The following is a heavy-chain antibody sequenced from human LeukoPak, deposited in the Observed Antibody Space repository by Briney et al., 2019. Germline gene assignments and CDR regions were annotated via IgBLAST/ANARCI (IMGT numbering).Heavy chain of an antibody. D-gene: IGHD2-15*01. CDR3: ARSVSCSGGSRYYNWFDP. J-gene: IGHJ5*02. V-gene: IGHV4-31*03. CDR2: IYYSGST. CDR1: GGSISSGGYY. Sequence: SQTLSLTCTVSGGSISSGGYYWSWIRQHPGKGLEWIGYIYYSGSTYYNPSLKSRVTISVDTSKNQFFLKLSSVTAADTAVYYCARSVSCSGGSRYYNWFDPWGQGTLVTVSS.